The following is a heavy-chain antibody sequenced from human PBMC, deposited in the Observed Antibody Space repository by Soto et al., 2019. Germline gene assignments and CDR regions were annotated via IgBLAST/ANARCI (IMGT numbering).Heavy chain of an antibody. D-gene: IGHD3-10*01. Sequence: QVQLVESGGGVVQPGRSLRLSCAASGFTFSSYAMHWVRQAPGKGLEWVAVISYDGSNKYYADSVKGRFTISRDNSKNTLSLQMNSLRAEDTAVYYCARAPYYYGSGSYPYYYGMDVWGRGTTVTVSS. CDR1: GFTFSSYA. CDR3: ARAPYYYGSGSYPYYYGMDV. J-gene: IGHJ6*02. V-gene: IGHV3-30-3*01. CDR2: ISYDGSNK.